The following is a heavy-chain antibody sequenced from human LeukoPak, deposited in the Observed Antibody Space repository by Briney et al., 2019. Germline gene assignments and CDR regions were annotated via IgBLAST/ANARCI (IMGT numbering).Heavy chain of an antibody. J-gene: IGHJ4*02. D-gene: IGHD5-18*01. CDR3: VSPRGSSCGYFDY. Sequence: PSETLSLTCTVSGGSISSSSAYWGWIRQPPGKGLEWIGSIYYGKNTYYNPSLKSRVTISADTSKNQFSLTLGSVSATDTAVYYCVSPRGSSCGYFDYWGQGTLVTVSS. CDR2: IYYGKNT. V-gene: IGHV4-39*01. CDR1: GGSISSSSAY.